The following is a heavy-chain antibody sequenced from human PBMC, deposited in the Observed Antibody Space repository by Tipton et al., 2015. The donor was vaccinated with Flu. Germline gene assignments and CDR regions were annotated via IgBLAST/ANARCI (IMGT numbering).Heavy chain of an antibody. Sequence: TLSLTCTVSGGSISSSSYYWGWIRQPPGKGLEWIGSIYYSGSTYYNPSLKSRVTISVDTSKNQFSLKLSSVTAADTAVYYCARGPDSSDDAFDIWGQGTMVTVSS. CDR2: IYYSGST. CDR1: GGSISSSSYY. J-gene: IGHJ3*02. D-gene: IGHD3-22*01. V-gene: IGHV4-39*07. CDR3: ARGPDSSDDAFDI.